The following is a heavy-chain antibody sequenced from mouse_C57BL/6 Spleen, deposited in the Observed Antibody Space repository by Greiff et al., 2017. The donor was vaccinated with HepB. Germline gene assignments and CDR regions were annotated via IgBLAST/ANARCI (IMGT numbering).Heavy chain of an antibody. CDR2: IYPGSGST. J-gene: IGHJ2*01. CDR3: ARSRDYDGYYFDY. Sequence: VQLQQPGAELVKPGASVKMSCKASGYTFTSYWITWVKQRPGQGLEWIGDIYPGSGSTNYNEKFKSKATLTVDTSSSTAYMQLSSLTSEDSAVYYCARSRDYDGYYFDYWGQGTTLTVSS. D-gene: IGHD2-4*01. CDR1: GYTFTSYW. V-gene: IGHV1-55*01.